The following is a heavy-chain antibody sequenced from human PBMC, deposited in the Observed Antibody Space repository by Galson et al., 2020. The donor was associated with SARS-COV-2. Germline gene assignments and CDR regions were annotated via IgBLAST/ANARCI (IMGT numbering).Heavy chain of an antibody. Sequence: GGSLRLYCAASGLTFSNTEMNWVRQAPGKGLEWHTYISMSGITIYYADSVKGRFTISRDNAENSLYLQMNSLRAEDTGMYYCATGDVWFESWGQGTLVTVSS. J-gene: IGHJ5*01. CDR1: GLTFSNTE. D-gene: IGHD7-27*01. V-gene: IGHV3-48*03. CDR2: ISMSGITI. CDR3: ATGDVWFES.